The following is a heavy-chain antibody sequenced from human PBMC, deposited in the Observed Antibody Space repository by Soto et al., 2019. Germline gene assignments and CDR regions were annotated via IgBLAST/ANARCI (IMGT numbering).Heavy chain of an antibody. Sequence: SVKVSCKASGGTFSSYAISWVRQAPGQGLEWMGGIIPIFGTANYAQKFQGRVTITADESTSTAYMELSSLRSEDTAVYYCARMDYYHSSGYYGPDYWGQGTLVTVSS. CDR3: ARMDYYHSSGYYGPDY. D-gene: IGHD3-22*01. CDR2: IIPIFGTA. CDR1: GGTFSSYA. V-gene: IGHV1-69*13. J-gene: IGHJ4*02.